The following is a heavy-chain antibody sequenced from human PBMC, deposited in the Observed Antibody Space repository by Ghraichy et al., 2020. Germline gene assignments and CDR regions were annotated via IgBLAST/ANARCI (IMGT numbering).Heavy chain of an antibody. J-gene: IGHJ6*03. CDR2: ISYDGSNK. V-gene: IGHV3-30*18. D-gene: IGHD3-10*01. Sequence: SLNISCAASGFTFSSYGMHWVRQAPGKGLEWVAVISYDGSNKYYADSVKGRFTISRDNSKNTLYLQMNSLRAEDTAVYYCAKDGLSGSGRYYYYMDVWGKGTTVTVSS. CDR1: GFTFSSYG. CDR3: AKDGLSGSGRYYYYMDV.